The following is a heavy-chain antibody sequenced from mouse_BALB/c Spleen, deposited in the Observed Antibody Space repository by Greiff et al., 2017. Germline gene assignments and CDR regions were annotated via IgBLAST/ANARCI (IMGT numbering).Heavy chain of an antibody. V-gene: IGHV5-12-1*01. CDR2: ISSGGGST. Sequence: EVQLVESGGGLVKPGGSLKLSCAASGFAFSSYDMSWVRQTPEKRLEWVAYISSGGGSTYYPDSVKGRFTISRDNARNILYLQMSSLRSEDTAMYYCARGYYGYAMDYWGQGTSVTVSS. CDR1: GFAFSSYD. D-gene: IGHD2-2*01. CDR3: ARGYYGYAMDY. J-gene: IGHJ4*01.